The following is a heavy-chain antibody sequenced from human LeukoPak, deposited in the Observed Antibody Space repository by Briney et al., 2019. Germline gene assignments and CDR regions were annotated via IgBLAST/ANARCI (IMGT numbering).Heavy chain of an antibody. CDR2: IIYSGGAT. D-gene: IGHD3-22*01. CDR3: AKDGLYYDGSEHVYYFDT. CDR1: GFTFSRSA. Sequence: GGSLRLSCAASGFTFSRSAMTWVRQGPGTGLEFVASIIYSGGATYYADSVKGRFTISRDNSKNTPYMQMNSQRAEDTALYYCAKDGLYYDGSEHVYYFDTWGQGTLVTVSS. V-gene: IGHV3-23*01. J-gene: IGHJ4*02.